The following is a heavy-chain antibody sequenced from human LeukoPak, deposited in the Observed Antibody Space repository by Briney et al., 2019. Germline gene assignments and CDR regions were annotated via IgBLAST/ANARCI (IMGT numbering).Heavy chain of an antibody. J-gene: IGHJ3*01. CDR2: ISSGSSHI. V-gene: IGHV3-21*06. CDR1: GFSFNTHS. Sequence: GGSLRLSCAASGFSFNTHSMNWVRQSPGKGLEWVSSISSGSSHIHYADSMKGRFTISRDNAKNSLYLQMSSLRAEDTAMYYCVRVSQDDDYYDSPVKGGFVLWGEGTMVTVSS. CDR3: VRVSQDDDYYDSPVKGGFVL. D-gene: IGHD3-22*01.